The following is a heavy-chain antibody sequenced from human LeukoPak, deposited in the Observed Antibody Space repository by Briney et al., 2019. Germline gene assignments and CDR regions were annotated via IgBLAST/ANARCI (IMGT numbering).Heavy chain of an antibody. J-gene: IGHJ4*02. Sequence: PGGSLRLSCAASGFTFTSYAMNWVRQAPGKGLEWVSSISGSGGSTYYADSVKGRFTISRDNSKNTLYLQMDSLRAEDTAVYYCARAYYDYVWGTYLDYWGQGTLVTVSS. CDR2: ISGSGGST. CDR3: ARAYYDYVWGTYLDY. V-gene: IGHV3-23*01. CDR1: GFTFTSYA. D-gene: IGHD3-16*01.